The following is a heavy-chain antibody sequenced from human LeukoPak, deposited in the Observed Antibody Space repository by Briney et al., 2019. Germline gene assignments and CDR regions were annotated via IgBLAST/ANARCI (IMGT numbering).Heavy chain of an antibody. CDR1: GFTFSSYA. Sequence: GGSLRLSCAASGFTFSSYAMTWVRQAPGKGLEWVSGVSGSGGSTYYADSVKGRFTISRDNSKNTLYLQMNSLRAEDTAVYYCASDIVVLNFDYWGQGTLVTVSS. CDR2: VSGSGGST. V-gene: IGHV3-23*01. J-gene: IGHJ4*02. D-gene: IGHD2-2*01. CDR3: ASDIVVLNFDY.